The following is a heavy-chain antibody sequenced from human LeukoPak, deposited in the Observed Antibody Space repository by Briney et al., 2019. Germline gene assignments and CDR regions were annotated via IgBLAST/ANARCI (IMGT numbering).Heavy chain of an antibody. J-gene: IGHJ4*02. CDR3: AKDPNYGDRSVY. CDR1: GGTFSSYA. Sequence: SCKASGGTFSSYAMSWVRQAPGKGLEWVSAISGSGGSTYYADSVKGRFTISRDNSKNTLYLQMNSLRAEDTAVYYCAKDPNYGDRSVYWGQGTLVTVSS. D-gene: IGHD4-17*01. CDR2: ISGSGGST. V-gene: IGHV3-23*01.